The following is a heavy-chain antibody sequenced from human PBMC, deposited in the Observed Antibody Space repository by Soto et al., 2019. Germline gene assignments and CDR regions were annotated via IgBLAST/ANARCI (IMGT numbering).Heavy chain of an antibody. CDR1: GGSISSYY. CDR2: IYYSGST. Sequence: QVQLQESGPGLVKPSETLSLTCTVSGGSISSYYWSWIRQPPGKGLEWIGYIYYSGSTNYNPSLKSRVTISVDTSKNQFSLKLSSVTAADTAVYYCARGVRFLEWSGSYYGMDVWGQGTTVTVSS. V-gene: IGHV4-59*01. J-gene: IGHJ6*02. CDR3: ARGVRFLEWSGSYYGMDV. D-gene: IGHD3-3*01.